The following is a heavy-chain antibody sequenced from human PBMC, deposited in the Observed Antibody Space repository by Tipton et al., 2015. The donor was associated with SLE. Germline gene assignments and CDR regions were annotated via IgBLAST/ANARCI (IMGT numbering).Heavy chain of an antibody. V-gene: IGHV4-59*01. J-gene: IGHJ4*02. CDR1: GGSISNSYY. CDR3: ARDLDYYDSSGYPL. Sequence: GLVKPSETLSLTCTVSGGSISNSYYWSWIRQPPGKGLEWIGHIYYSGSTNYNPSLKSRVTISVDTSKNQFSLKLSSVTAADTAVYYCARDLDYYDSSGYPLWGQGTLVTVSS. D-gene: IGHD3-22*01. CDR2: IYYSGST.